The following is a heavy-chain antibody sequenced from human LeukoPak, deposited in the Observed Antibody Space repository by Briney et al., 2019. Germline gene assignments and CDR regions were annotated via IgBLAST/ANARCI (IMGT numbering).Heavy chain of an antibody. Sequence: SETLSLTCTVSGGSVSSYYWNWIRQPPGKGLEWIGYICYSGSTNYNPSLKSRVTISVDTSKNQFSLKLSSVTAADTAVYYCARDYDIFTGYYDSWGQGTLVTVSS. J-gene: IGHJ4*02. CDR3: ARDYDIFTGYYDS. CDR2: ICYSGST. CDR1: GGSVSSYY. D-gene: IGHD3-9*01. V-gene: IGHV4-59*02.